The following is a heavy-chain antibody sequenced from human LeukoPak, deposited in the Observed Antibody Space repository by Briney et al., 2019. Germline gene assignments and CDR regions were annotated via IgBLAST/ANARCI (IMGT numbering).Heavy chain of an antibody. J-gene: IGHJ4*02. D-gene: IGHD2-15*01. CDR1: GFTFSSYA. Sequence: GGSLRLSCAASGFTFSSYAMHWVRQAPGKGLEWVAVISYDGSNKYYADSVKGRFTISRDNSKNTLYLQMNSLRAEDTAVYYCARGGLPSDYFDYWGQGTLVTVSS. CDR2: ISYDGSNK. V-gene: IGHV3-30*04. CDR3: ARGGLPSDYFDY.